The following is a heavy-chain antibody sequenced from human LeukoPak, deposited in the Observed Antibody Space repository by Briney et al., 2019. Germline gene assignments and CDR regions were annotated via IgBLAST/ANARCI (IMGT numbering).Heavy chain of an antibody. CDR3: AKGSAGYCSGNSCYPFDY. CDR1: GFTFSSYS. J-gene: IGHJ4*02. D-gene: IGHD2-15*01. V-gene: IGHV3-23*01. Sequence: PGGSLRLSCAASGFTFSSYSMSWVRQAPGKGLEWVSAISGSGFSTYHADSVKGRFTISRDNSKNTLYLQMNSLRAEDTALYYCAKGSAGYCSGNSCYPFDYWGQGTLVTVSS. CDR2: ISGSGFST.